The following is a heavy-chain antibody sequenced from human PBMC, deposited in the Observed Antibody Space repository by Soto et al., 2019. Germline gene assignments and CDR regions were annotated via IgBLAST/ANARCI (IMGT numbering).Heavy chain of an antibody. CDR2: ISYDGSNK. J-gene: IGHJ6*02. Sequence: PGGSLRLSCAASGFTFSSYAMHWVRQAPGKGLEWVAVISYDGSNKYYADSVKGRFTISRDNSKNTLYLQMNSLRAEDTAVYYCARVLAVAGTRWRVTEYYYGMDVWGQGTTVTVSS. CDR1: GFTFSSYA. CDR3: ARVLAVAGTRWRVTEYYYGMDV. D-gene: IGHD6-19*01. V-gene: IGHV3-30-3*01.